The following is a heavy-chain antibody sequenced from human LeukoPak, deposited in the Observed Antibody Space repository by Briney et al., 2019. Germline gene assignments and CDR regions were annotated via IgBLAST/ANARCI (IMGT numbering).Heavy chain of an antibody. CDR1: GFTSRSYG. J-gene: IGHJ4*02. D-gene: IGHD3-3*01. CDR2: ISDNSRDI. CDR3: ARLREIPVFGVVTKSTSYFDY. Sequence: GGSLRLSCAVSGFTSRSYGMNWVRQAPGKGLEWVSFISDNSRDINYADSVKGRFIISRDSAKNSLYLQMNSLRAEDTAVYYCARLREIPVFGVVTKSTSYFDYWGQGTLVTVSS. V-gene: IGHV3-48*01.